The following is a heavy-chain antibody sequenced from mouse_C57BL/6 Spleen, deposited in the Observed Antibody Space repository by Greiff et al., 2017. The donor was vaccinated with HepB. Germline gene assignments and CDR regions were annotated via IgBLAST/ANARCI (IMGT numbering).Heavy chain of an antibody. J-gene: IGHJ1*03. CDR3: TRDKDWDYWYFDV. CDR1: GFTFSSYA. D-gene: IGHD4-1*01. V-gene: IGHV5-9-1*02. CDR2: ISSGGDYI. Sequence: EVKLEESGEGLVKPGGSLKLSCAASGFTFSSYAMSWVRQTPEKRLEWVAYISSGGDYIYYADTVKGRFTISRDNARNTLYLQMSSLKSEDTAMYYCTRDKDWDYWYFDVWGTGTTVTVSS.